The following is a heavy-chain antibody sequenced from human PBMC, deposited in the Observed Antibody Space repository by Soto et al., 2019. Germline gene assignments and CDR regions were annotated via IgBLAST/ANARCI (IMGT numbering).Heavy chain of an antibody. Sequence: QVQLVQSAAEVKKPGSSVKVSCKASGGTFSSYAISWVRQAPGQGLEWMGGIIHISGTANYAQKFQGRVTITADESTSTAYMELSSLRSEDTAVYYCARSQGSSTSLEIYYYYYYGMDAWGQGTTVTVSS. CDR3: ARSQGSSTSLEIYYYYYYGMDA. J-gene: IGHJ6*02. CDR2: IIHISGTA. CDR1: GGTFSSYA. V-gene: IGHV1-69*01. D-gene: IGHD2-2*01.